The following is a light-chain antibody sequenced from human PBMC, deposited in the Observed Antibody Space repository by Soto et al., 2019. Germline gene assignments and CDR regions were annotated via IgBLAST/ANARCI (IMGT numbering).Light chain of an antibody. J-gene: IGLJ3*02. CDR3: CSYAGSSLWV. CDR2: DVI. Sequence: QSALTQPRSVSGSPGQSVTISCTGTSSDVGVYNYVSWYQQHPGKAPQLVIYDVIKRPSGVPYRFSGSKSGSTASLTISGLQAEDEADYYCCSYAGSSLWVFGGGTKLTVL. CDR1: SSDVGVYNY. V-gene: IGLV2-11*01.